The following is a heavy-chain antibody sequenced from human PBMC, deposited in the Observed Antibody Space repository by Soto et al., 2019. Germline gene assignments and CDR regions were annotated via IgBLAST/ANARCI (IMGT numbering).Heavy chain of an antibody. J-gene: IGHJ4*02. CDR2: VWYGGDIK. CDR3: ARGGHSTSWYGLEAYFFDS. D-gene: IGHD6-13*01. CDR1: GFTFTGYG. Sequence: PGGSLRLSCEASGFTFTGYGMHWVRQAPGRGLEWVAVVWYGGDIKYFADSVKGRSTIYTDNSKNMVYLQMNSLRAEDTAVYYCARGGHSTSWYGLEAYFFDSWGEGTLVTVSS. V-gene: IGHV3-33*01.